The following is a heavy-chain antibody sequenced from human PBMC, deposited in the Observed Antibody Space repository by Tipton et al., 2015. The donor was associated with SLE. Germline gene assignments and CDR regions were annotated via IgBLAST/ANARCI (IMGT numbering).Heavy chain of an antibody. CDR3: AGSSPGYTSGGGSLDS. V-gene: IGHV4-34*01. Sequence: TLSLTCAVYGGSLTGYLWTWIRRPPGRGLEWIGEISHDGGTNYNPSLKRRVTMSIDTSGNQFSLKLNSVTAADTALYYCAGSSPGYTSGGGSLDSWGPGTLVTVSS. D-gene: IGHD6-19*01. CDR1: GGSLTGYL. J-gene: IGHJ4*02. CDR2: ISHDGGT.